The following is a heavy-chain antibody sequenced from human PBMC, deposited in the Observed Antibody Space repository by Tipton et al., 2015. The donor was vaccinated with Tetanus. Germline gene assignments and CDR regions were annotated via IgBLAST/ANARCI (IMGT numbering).Heavy chain of an antibody. Sequence: TLSLTCSVSGGSISDKKYYWGWIRQPPGKGLEWIASVYFEGSTYYSPSLKSRVSIAADTAQNLFSLRLSSVTADDTAVYYCARHLYGYWFDPWGQGAQVTVSS. CDR1: GGSISDKKYY. CDR2: VYFEGST. J-gene: IGHJ5*02. D-gene: IGHD3-10*01. CDR3: ARHLYGYWFDP. V-gene: IGHV4-39*01.